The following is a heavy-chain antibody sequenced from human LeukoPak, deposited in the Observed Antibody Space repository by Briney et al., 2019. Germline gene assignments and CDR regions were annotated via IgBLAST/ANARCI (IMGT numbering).Heavy chain of an antibody. Sequence: GGSLRLSCAASGFTFSSYAMSWVRQAPVKGLEWVSAISGSGGSTYYADSVKGRFTISRDNSKNTLYLQMNSLRAEDTAVYYCAKDLGSSWYYFDYWGQGTLVTVSS. J-gene: IGHJ4*02. V-gene: IGHV3-23*01. CDR2: ISGSGGST. CDR1: GFTFSSYA. CDR3: AKDLGSSWYYFDY. D-gene: IGHD6-13*01.